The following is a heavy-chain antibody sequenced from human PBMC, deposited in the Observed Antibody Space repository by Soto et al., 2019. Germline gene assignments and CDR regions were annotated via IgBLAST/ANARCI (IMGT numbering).Heavy chain of an antibody. CDR1: GFIFSSYA. Sequence: GGSLRLSCEASGFIFSSYAMSWVRQAPGKGLEWVSTITGSTNGTSYADSVKGRFTISRDNSQSSLYLQMNSLRAEDTALYYCVKGGGYRWFDPWGQGTLVTVSS. CDR3: VKGGGYRWFDP. D-gene: IGHD1-26*01. J-gene: IGHJ5*02. CDR2: ITGSTNGT. V-gene: IGHV3-23*01.